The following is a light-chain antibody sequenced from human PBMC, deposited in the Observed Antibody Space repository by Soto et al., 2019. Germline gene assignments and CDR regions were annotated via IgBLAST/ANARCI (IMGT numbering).Light chain of an antibody. CDR2: AAS. CDR3: HQTYSIPPT. CDR1: QRISTY. J-gene: IGKJ1*01. Sequence: IQMTQSPSSLSASVVYRVTITCRASQRISTYLNWFQQRPGKAPRLLIYAASTLQTGVSSNFSGSASGTDFTLTITSLQPEDFATYFCHQTYSIPPTFGQGTKVDI. V-gene: IGKV1-39*01.